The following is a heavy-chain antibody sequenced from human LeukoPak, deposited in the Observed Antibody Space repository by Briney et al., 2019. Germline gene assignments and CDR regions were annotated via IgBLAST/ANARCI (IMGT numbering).Heavy chain of an antibody. Sequence: SETLSLTCAVYGGSFSVYYWSWIRQPPGKGLEWIGEINHSGSTNYNPSLKSRVTISVDTSKNQFSLKLSSVTAADTAVYYCARVSRYDGMDVWGQGTTVTVSS. J-gene: IGHJ6*02. D-gene: IGHD1-14*01. CDR3: ARVSRYDGMDV. V-gene: IGHV4-34*01. CDR1: GGSFSVYY. CDR2: INHSGST.